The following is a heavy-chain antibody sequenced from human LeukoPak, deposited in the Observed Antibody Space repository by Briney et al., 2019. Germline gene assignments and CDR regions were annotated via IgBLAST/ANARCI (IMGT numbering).Heavy chain of an antibody. CDR3: ARDPYSGNYGNDYYYYMDV. CDR2: ITSSGTYI. D-gene: IGHD1-26*01. Sequence: PGGSLRLSCAASDFPFIGYTMHWVRQAPGKAMDWVSSITSSGTYIFYADSVEGRFTISRDNAKNSLYLQMDSLGPEDTAVYYCARDPYSGNYGNDYYYYMDVWGKGTTVTISS. CDR1: DFPFIGYT. V-gene: IGHV3-21*01. J-gene: IGHJ6*03.